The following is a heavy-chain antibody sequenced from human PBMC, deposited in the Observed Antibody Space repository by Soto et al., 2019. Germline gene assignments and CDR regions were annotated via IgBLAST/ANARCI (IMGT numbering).Heavy chain of an antibody. J-gene: IGHJ4*02. Sequence: GESLKISCKGSGYSFTSYWIGWVRQMPGKGLEWMGIIYPGDSDTRYSPSFQGQVTISGDKSISTAYLQWSSLKASDTAMYYCARQLRLQESGIYYFDYWGQGTLVTVSS. CDR2: IYPGDSDT. D-gene: IGHD4-17*01. CDR1: GYSFTSYW. CDR3: ARQLRLQESGIYYFDY. V-gene: IGHV5-51*01.